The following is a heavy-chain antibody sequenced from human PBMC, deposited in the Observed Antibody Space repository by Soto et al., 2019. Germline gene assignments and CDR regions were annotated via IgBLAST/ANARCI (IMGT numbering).Heavy chain of an antibody. Sequence: GGSLRLSSAASGFTSSSYSMNWVRQAPGKGLKGVSYISSSSSTIYYADSEKGRITISRDNAKNSLYLQMNSLRDEDTVVYYCARDPETGTTYGMDVWGQGTTVTVSS. CDR1: GFTSSSYS. CDR2: ISSSSSTI. J-gene: IGHJ6*02. D-gene: IGHD1-7*01. V-gene: IGHV3-48*02. CDR3: ARDPETGTTYGMDV.